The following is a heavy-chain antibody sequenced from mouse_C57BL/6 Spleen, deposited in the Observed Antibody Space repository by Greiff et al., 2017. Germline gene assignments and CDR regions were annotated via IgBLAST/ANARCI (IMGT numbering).Heavy chain of an antibody. CDR2: INPNNGGT. CDR1: GYTFTDYY. D-gene: IGHD4-1*01. J-gene: IGHJ1*03. Sequence: VQLQQSGPELVKPGASVKISCKASGYTFTDYYMNWVKQSHGKSLEWIGDINPNNGGTSYNQKFKGKATLTVDKSSSKAYMGLRSLTSEDSAVYDCARSELGRDWYFDVWGTGTTVTVSS. CDR3: ARSELGRDWYFDV. V-gene: IGHV1-26*01.